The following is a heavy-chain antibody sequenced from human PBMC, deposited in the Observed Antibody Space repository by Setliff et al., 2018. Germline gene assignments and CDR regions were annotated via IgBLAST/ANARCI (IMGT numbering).Heavy chain of an antibody. V-gene: IGHV4-59*02. CDR2: IFYSGDT. CDR1: GGSVTSNY. D-gene: IGHD3-10*01. CDR3: ARDRSYYASGSFTKWFDY. J-gene: IGHJ4*02. Sequence: SETLSLTCAVSGGSVTSNYWSWIRQPPGKGLEWIGFIFYSGDTNSNPSLKSRVTMSVDTSKNQFSLKLNSVTAADTATYYCARDRSYYASGSFTKWFDYWGQGALVTVSS.